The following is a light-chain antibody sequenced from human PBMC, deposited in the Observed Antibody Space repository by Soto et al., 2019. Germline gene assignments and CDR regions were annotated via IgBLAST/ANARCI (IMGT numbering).Light chain of an antibody. CDR3: QQYGSSPPIT. Sequence: EIALTQSRGTLSLSPGESATLSCRASQSVSSSYLAWYQQKPGQAPRLLIYGASSRATGIPDRFSGSGSGTDFTLTISRLEPEDFAVYYCQQYGSSPPITFGQGTRLEIK. J-gene: IGKJ5*01. V-gene: IGKV3-20*01. CDR2: GAS. CDR1: QSVSSSY.